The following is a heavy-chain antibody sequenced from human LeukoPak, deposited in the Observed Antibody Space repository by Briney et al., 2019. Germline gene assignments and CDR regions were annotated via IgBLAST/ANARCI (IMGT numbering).Heavy chain of an antibody. CDR2: INTNTGNP. CDR1: GYTFTNYA. Sequence: ASVKVSCKASGYTFTNYAMNWVRQAPGQGLEWMGWINTNTGNPTYAQGFTGRFVFSLDTSVSTTYLQISSLKAEDTAVYYCARNKPGYRNSLDYWGQGSLVTVSS. V-gene: IGHV7-4-1*02. D-gene: IGHD5-12*01. CDR3: ARNKPGYRNSLDY. J-gene: IGHJ4*02.